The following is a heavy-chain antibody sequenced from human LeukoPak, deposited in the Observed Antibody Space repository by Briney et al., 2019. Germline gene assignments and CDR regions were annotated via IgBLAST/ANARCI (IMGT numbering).Heavy chain of an antibody. CDR2: IWHDASHT. Sequence: GRSLRLSCAASGFSFSTYAMHWVRQAPGKGLEWVALIWHDASHTFYTDSVKGRFTISRDNSKNTAYLQMNSLGGEDTAVYYCAKSYSSSWYSTFQHWGQGTLVTVSS. D-gene: IGHD6-13*01. J-gene: IGHJ1*01. CDR1: GFSFSTYA. CDR3: AKSYSSSWYSTFQH. V-gene: IGHV3-33*06.